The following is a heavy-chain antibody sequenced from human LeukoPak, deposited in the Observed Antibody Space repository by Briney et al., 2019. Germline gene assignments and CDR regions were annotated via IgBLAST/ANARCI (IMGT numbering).Heavy chain of an antibody. Sequence: PGGSLRLSCAASGFTFSSYAMSWVRQAPGKGLEWVSAISGSGGSTYYADSVKGRFTISRDNSKNTLYLQMNSLRAEDTAVYYCAGRRDGYNYGVVDYWGQGTLVTVSS. V-gene: IGHV3-23*01. CDR1: GFTFSSYA. CDR3: AGRRDGYNYGVVDY. J-gene: IGHJ4*02. CDR2: ISGSGGST. D-gene: IGHD5-24*01.